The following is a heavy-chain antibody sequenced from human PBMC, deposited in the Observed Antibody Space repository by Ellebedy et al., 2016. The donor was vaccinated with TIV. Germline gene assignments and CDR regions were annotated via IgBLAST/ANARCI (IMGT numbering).Heavy chain of an antibody. CDR1: GFTFSSFG. V-gene: IGHV3-23*01. CDR3: AREEDTAMVHGMDV. Sequence: GESLKISCEASGFTFSSFGMHWVCQAPGMGLDWVSGIIRCGGYTYYADSVKGRFTFSRDNSQNTVSLQMNSLRVEDTAVYYCAREEDTAMVHGMDVWGQGSTVTVSS. CDR2: IIRCGGYT. J-gene: IGHJ6*02. D-gene: IGHD5-18*01.